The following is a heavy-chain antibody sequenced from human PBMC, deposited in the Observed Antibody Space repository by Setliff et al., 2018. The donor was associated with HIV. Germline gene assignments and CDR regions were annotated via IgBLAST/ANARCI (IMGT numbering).Heavy chain of an antibody. CDR1: GGSISFYY. Sequence: KPSETLSLTCTVSGGSISFYYWSWIRQPPGKGLEWIGYIYTSGSTNYNPSLKSRVTISVDTSKNQFSLKLSSVTAADTAVYYCARVEYSSSSGAFDIWGQGTMVTVSS. D-gene: IGHD6-13*01. V-gene: IGHV4-59*01. CDR3: ARVEYSSSSGAFDI. J-gene: IGHJ3*02. CDR2: IYTSGST.